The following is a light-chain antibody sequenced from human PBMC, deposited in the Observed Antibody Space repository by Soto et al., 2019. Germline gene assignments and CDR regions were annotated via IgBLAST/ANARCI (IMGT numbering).Light chain of an antibody. J-gene: IGKJ4*01. CDR1: QSVSSSY. V-gene: IGKV3-20*01. CDR3: QQYGSSLGVT. Sequence: EIVLTQSPGTLSLSPGERATLSCRASQSVSSSYLAWYQQKPGQAPRLLIYGASSMATGIPDRFSGSGFGTDFTLTISRLEPEDFAVYYCQQYGSSLGVTFGGGTKVEIK. CDR2: GAS.